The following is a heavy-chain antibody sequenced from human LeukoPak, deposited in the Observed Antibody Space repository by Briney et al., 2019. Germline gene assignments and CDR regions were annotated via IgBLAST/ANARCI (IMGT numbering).Heavy chain of an antibody. D-gene: IGHD1-14*01. Sequence: GASVKVSCKASGYSFTSYGFSWVRQAPGQGLEWMGWMNPNSGNTGYAQKFQGRVTITRNTSISTAYMELSSLRSEDTAVYYCARGLPGLYMDVWGKGTTVTVSS. CDR2: MNPNSGNT. J-gene: IGHJ6*03. CDR1: GYSFTSYG. V-gene: IGHV1-8*03. CDR3: ARGLPGLYMDV.